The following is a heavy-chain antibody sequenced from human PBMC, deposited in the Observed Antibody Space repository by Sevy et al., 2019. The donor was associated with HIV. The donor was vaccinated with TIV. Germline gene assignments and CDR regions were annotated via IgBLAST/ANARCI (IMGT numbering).Heavy chain of an antibody. Sequence: GGSLRLSCAASGFTFSSYSMNWVRQAPGKGLEWVAVIWYDGSNKYYADSVKGRFTISRDNSKNTLYLQMNSLRAEDTAVYYCARDSPSGYSSGYYPNWFDPWGQGTLVTVSS. CDR3: ARDSPSGYSSGYYPNWFDP. CDR1: GFTFSSYS. CDR2: IWYDGSNK. V-gene: IGHV3-33*08. D-gene: IGHD3-22*01. J-gene: IGHJ5*02.